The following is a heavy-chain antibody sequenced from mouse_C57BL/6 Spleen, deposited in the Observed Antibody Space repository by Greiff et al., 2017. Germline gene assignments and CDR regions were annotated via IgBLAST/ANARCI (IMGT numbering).Heavy chain of an antibody. D-gene: IGHD1-1*01. V-gene: IGHV1-59*01. CDR3: ASVRYYGSRGDYYAMDD. CDR2: IDPSDSYT. J-gene: IGHJ4*01. CDR1: GYTFTSYW. Sequence: QVQLQQPGAELVRPGTSVKLSCKASGYTFTSYWMHWVKQRPGQGLEWIGVIDPSDSYTNYNQKFKGKATLTVDTSSSTAYMQLSSLTSEDSAVYYCASVRYYGSRGDYYAMDDWGQGTSVTVSS.